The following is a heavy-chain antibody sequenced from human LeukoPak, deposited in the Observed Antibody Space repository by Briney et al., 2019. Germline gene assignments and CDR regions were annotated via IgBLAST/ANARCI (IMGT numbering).Heavy chain of an antibody. V-gene: IGHV3-23*01. CDR1: GFTFSGYG. Sequence: GGSLRLSCAASGFTFSGYGMSWVRQAPGRGLEWVSSISGSGGSAYYADSVKGRFTISRDNSKNTLNLHMNSLRAEDTAVYYCAKDGPDYYDNSGYYPCWFDPWGQGTLVTVSS. CDR3: AKDGPDYYDNSGYYPCWFDP. D-gene: IGHD3-22*01. J-gene: IGHJ5*02. CDR2: ISGSGGSA.